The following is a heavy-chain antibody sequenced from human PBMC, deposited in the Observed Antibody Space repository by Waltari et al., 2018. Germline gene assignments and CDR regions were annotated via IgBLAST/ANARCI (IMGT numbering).Heavy chain of an antibody. D-gene: IGHD4-17*01. CDR3: ASSLYGDYTQIWGRVFDY. V-gene: IGHV3-23*01. J-gene: IGHJ4*02. CDR2: ISGSGGST. Sequence: VQLLESGGGLVQSGGSLRLSCAASGFTFRSYAMNWVRQAPGKGVEWVSGISGSGGSTDYADSVKGRFTISRDNSKNTPYLQMNNLRVEDTAVYYCASSLYGDYTQIWGRVFDYWGQGTLVTVSS. CDR1: GFTFRSYA.